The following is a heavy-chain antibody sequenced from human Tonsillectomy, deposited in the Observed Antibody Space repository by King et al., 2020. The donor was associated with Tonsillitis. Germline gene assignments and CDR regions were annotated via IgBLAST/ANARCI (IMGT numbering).Heavy chain of an antibody. Sequence: EQLVPSGAEVKKPGASVTVSCKASGYTFTSHGISWLRQAPGKGLEWMGWISAYNGDTNYAQRLQGRVTMTRDTSTSTAYMELRSLRSDDTAVYYCARDMHGSIPTFDAFNICGQGTMVTVSS. CDR2: ISAYNGDT. J-gene: IGHJ3*02. V-gene: IGHV1-18*04. D-gene: IGHD2-2*01. CDR3: ARDMHGSIPTFDAFNI. CDR1: GYTFTSHG.